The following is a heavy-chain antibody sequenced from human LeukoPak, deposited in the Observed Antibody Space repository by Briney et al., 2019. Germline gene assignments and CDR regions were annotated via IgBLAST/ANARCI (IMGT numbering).Heavy chain of an antibody. Sequence: SEALSLTCAVYGGSFSGYYWSWIRQPPGKGLEWIGEINHSGSTNYNPSLKSRVTISVDTSKNQFSLKLSSVTAADTAVYYCAISRGYSYGMTFDYWGQGTLVTVSS. CDR3: AISRGYSYGMTFDY. CDR2: INHSGST. V-gene: IGHV4-34*01. CDR1: GGSFSGYY. J-gene: IGHJ4*02. D-gene: IGHD5-18*01.